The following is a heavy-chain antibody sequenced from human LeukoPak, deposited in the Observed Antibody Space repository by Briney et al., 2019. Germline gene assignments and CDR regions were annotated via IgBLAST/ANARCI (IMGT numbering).Heavy chain of an antibody. D-gene: IGHD5-12*01. V-gene: IGHV4-59*01. CDR1: GGSISSYY. Sequence: SETLSLTRTVSGGSISSYYWSWIRQPPGKGLEWIGYIYYSGSTNYNPSLKSRVTISVDTSKNQFSLKLSSVTAADTAVYYCARHSGYSGYNYDWGQGTLVTVSS. J-gene: IGHJ4*02. CDR3: ARHSGYSGYNYD. CDR2: IYYSGST.